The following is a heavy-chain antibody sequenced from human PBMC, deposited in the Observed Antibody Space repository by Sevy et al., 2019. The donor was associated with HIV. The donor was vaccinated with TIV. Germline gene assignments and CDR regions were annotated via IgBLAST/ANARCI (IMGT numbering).Heavy chain of an antibody. CDR2: IRSKAYGGTT. D-gene: IGHD3-22*01. CDR3: TRAGSDYCDSSGPFDY. Sequence: GGSLRLSCTASGFTFGDYAMSWFRQAPGKGLEWVGFIRSKAYGGTTEYAASVKGRFTISRDDSKSIAYLQMNSLKTEDTAVYYCTRAGSDYCDSSGPFDYWGQGTLVTVSS. J-gene: IGHJ4*02. CDR1: GFTFGDYA. V-gene: IGHV3-49*03.